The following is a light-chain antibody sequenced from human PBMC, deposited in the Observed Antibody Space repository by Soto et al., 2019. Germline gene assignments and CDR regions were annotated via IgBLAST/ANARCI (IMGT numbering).Light chain of an antibody. CDR3: QQSYSTPRT. V-gene: IGKV1-39*01. CDR1: QIISNY. J-gene: IGKJ1*01. Sequence: IQMTQSPSSLSASVGETVTITCRASQIISNYLNWYQQKPGKAPNLLIYAASTLQSGVPSRFSGSASGTDFPLTISSLQPDDFATYYCQQSYSTPRTFGQGTKVEIK. CDR2: AAS.